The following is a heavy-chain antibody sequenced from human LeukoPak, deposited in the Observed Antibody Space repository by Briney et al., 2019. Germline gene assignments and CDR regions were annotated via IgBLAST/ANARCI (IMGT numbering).Heavy chain of an antibody. J-gene: IGHJ4*02. V-gene: IGHV5-51*01. CDR3: ALGGYYYDSSGYPDY. Sequence: GASLKISCKGSGYSFTSYWIGWVRQMPGKGLEWMGIIYPGDSDTRYSPSFQGQVTISADKSISTAYLQWSSLKASDTAMYYCALGGYYYDSSGYPDYWGQGTLVTVSS. CDR2: IYPGDSDT. D-gene: IGHD3-22*01. CDR1: GYSFTSYW.